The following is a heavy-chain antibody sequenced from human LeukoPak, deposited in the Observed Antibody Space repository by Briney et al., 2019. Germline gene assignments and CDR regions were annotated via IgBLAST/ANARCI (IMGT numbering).Heavy chain of an antibody. Sequence: PGASVKLSCKTSGYTFSSYGIAWVRQAPGQGLEWMGWNSAYNGKTNYAQNLQGRVTMTTDTSTSTGYMELRSLRSDDTAVYYCAREGALHDTGDHYLSWFDPWGQGTLVTASS. CDR2: NSAYNGKT. CDR1: GYTFSSYG. D-gene: IGHD2-8*02. CDR3: AREGALHDTGDHYLSWFDP. J-gene: IGHJ5*02. V-gene: IGHV1-18*01.